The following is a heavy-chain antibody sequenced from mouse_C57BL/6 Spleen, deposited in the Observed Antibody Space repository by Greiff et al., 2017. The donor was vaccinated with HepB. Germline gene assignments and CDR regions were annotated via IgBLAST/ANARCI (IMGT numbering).Heavy chain of an antibody. CDR2: IWSGGST. CDR1: GFSLTSYG. V-gene: IGHV2-2*01. Sequence: QVQLQQSGPGLVQPSQSLSITCTVSGFSLTSYGVHWVRQSPGKGLEWLGVIWSGGSTDYNAAFISRLSISKDNSKSQVFFKMNSLQADDTAIYYCARNPYDYGGFAYWGQGTLVTVSA. D-gene: IGHD2-4*01. CDR3: ARNPYDYGGFAY. J-gene: IGHJ3*01.